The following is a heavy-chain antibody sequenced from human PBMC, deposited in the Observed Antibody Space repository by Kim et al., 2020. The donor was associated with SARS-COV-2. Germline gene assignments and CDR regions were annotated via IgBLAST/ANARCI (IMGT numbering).Heavy chain of an antibody. Sequence: SVQSRITINPDTSKNQFSRQLNSVTPEDTAVYYCARMYMGSSWYFMNFDCWGQGTLVTVSS. CDR3: ARMYMGSSWYFMNFDC. J-gene: IGHJ4*02. V-gene: IGHV6-1*01. D-gene: IGHD6-13*01.